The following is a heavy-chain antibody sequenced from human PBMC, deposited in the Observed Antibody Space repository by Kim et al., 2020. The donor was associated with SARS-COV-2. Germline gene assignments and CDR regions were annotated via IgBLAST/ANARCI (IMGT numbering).Heavy chain of an antibody. J-gene: IGHJ6*02. Sequence: ASAETDYNPTLKSRVTMSLDTPTNRFSLKLSSVTDADTAVYYCARTGAMDVWGQGTTVTVSS. CDR3: ARTGAMDV. CDR2: ASAET. V-gene: IGHV4-4*07.